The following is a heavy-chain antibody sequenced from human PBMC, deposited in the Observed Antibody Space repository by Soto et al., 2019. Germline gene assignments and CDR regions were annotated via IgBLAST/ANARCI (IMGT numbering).Heavy chain of an antibody. D-gene: IGHD3-3*01. CDR3: ARDRGRDYDFWSGSDWFDP. V-gene: IGHV4-59*01. Sequence: PSETLSLTCTVSGGSISSYYWSWIRQPPGKGLEWIGYIYYSGSANYNPSLKSRVTISVDTSKNQFSLKLSSVTAADTAVYYCARDRGRDYDFWSGSDWFDPWGQGTLVTVSS. J-gene: IGHJ5*02. CDR1: GGSISSYY. CDR2: IYYSGSA.